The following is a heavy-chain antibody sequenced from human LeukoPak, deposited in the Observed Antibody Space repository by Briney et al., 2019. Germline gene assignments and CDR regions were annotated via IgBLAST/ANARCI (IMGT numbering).Heavy chain of an antibody. CDR2: INHSGST. CDR1: GGSFSGYY. Sequence: SETLSLTCAVYGGSFSGYYWSWIRQPPGKGLEWIGEINHSGSTNYNPSLKSRVTISVDTSKNQFSLKLSSVTAADTAVYYCARRHSWGSYRPLWFDPWAREPWSPSPQ. V-gene: IGHV4-34*01. J-gene: IGHJ5*02. D-gene: IGHD3-16*02. CDR3: ARRHSWGSYRPLWFDP.